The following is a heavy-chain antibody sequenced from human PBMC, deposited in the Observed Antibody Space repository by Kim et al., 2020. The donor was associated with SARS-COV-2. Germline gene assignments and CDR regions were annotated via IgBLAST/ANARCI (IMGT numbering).Heavy chain of an antibody. Sequence: SQTLSLTCAISGDSVSSNSATWNWIRQSASRGLEWLGRTYYRSKWYNDYALSVKSRITINPDTSKNQFSLQLNSVTPDDTAVYFCARRSISADGIFDYWGQGSLVTVSS. D-gene: IGHD6-13*01. V-gene: IGHV6-1*01. J-gene: IGHJ4*02. CDR2: TYYRSKWYN. CDR1: GDSVSSNSAT. CDR3: ARRSISADGIFDY.